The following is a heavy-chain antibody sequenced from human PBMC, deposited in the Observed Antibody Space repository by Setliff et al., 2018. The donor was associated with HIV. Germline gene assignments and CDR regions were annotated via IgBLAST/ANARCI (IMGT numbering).Heavy chain of an antibody. CDR1: GFTFSSYD. J-gene: IGHJ6*02. CDR3: ARAWPSSGYYPYYYYGMDV. Sequence: LRLSCAASGFTFSSYDMHWVRQATGKGLEWVSAIGTAGDTYYPGSVKGRFTISRENAKNSLYLQMNSLRAGDTAVYYCARAWPSSGYYPYYYYGMDVWGQGTTVTVSS. V-gene: IGHV3-13*01. CDR2: IGTAGDT. D-gene: IGHD3-22*01.